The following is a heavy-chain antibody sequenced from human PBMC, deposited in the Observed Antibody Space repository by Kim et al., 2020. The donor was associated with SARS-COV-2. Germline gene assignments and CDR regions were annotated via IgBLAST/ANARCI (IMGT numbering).Heavy chain of an antibody. Sequence: GGSLRLSCAASGFTFSSYAMHWVRQAPGKGLEWVAVISYDGSNKYYVDSVKGRFTISRDNSKNTLYLQMNSLRAEDTAVYYCAREQQLVIQYFDYWGQGT. CDR3: AREQQLVIQYFDY. CDR1: GFTFSSYA. J-gene: IGHJ4*02. CDR2: ISYDGSNK. V-gene: IGHV3-30*04. D-gene: IGHD6-13*01.